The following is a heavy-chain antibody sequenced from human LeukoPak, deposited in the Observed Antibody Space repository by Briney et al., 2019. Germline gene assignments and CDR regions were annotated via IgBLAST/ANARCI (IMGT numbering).Heavy chain of an antibody. V-gene: IGHV3-23*01. Sequence: GGSLRLSCAASGFTFSNHGMNWVRQAPGKGLEWLSGVSPPGGGTYYADSVRGRFTISRDDSKNTLSLQMNSLRVEDTAVYYCARDLAWGAFDYWGQGTLVTVSS. D-gene: IGHD7-27*01. CDR1: GFTFSNHG. CDR2: VSPPGGGT. J-gene: IGHJ4*02. CDR3: ARDLAWGAFDY.